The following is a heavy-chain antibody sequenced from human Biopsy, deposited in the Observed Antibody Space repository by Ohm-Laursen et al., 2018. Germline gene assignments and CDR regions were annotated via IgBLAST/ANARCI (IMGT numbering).Heavy chain of an antibody. CDR1: AYSFGDHR. V-gene: IGHV1-18*04. Sequence: ASVKVSCKASAYSFGDHRIHWVRQAPGQGPEWMGWISGYNGNTVYPQNHQGRVTLTTDTSTSTAYMELRSLRSDDTAIYYCTRDRHYASGSYAGMDVWGQGTTVTVSS. CDR3: TRDRHYASGSYAGMDV. D-gene: IGHD3-10*01. J-gene: IGHJ6*02. CDR2: ISGYNGNT.